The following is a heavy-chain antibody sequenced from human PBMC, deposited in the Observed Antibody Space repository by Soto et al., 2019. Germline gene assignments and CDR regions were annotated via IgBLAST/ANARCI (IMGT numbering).Heavy chain of an antibody. CDR2: IIPIFATA. V-gene: IGHV1-69*12. CDR3: AQCLLGVNYYDGMDV. D-gene: IGHD3-16*01. Sequence: QVQLVQSGAEVKKPGSSVKVSCQSSGGTFSSYAINWVRQALGQGLEWMGVIIPIFATAAYAQQFQGRVTITADESTSTAYMELSSLRSADTAVYYCAQCLLGVNYYDGMDVWGQGTTVTVSS. CDR1: GGTFSSYA. J-gene: IGHJ6*02.